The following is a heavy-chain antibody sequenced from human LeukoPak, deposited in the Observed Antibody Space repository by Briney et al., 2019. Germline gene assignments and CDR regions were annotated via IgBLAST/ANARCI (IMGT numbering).Heavy chain of an antibody. D-gene: IGHD3-9*01. CDR3: ARGSVTGHDNVFDY. Sequence: PSETLSLTCTVSGGSISSNSYYWGWIRQAPGKGLEWVANIKQDGSEKYYVDSVKGRFTISRDNAKNSLYLQMNSLRAEDTAVYYCARGSVTGHDNVFDYWGQGTLVTVSS. CDR2: IKQDGSEK. V-gene: IGHV3-7*01. J-gene: IGHJ4*02. CDR1: GGSISSNSYY.